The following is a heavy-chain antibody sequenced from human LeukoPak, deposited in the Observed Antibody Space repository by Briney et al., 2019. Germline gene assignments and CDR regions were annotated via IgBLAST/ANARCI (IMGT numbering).Heavy chain of an antibody. CDR3: ASCSGGSCYTLDY. Sequence: SETLSLTCAVYGGSFSGYYWSWIRQPPGKGLEWIGEINHSGSTNYNPSLKSRVTISVDTSKNQFSLKLSSVTAADTALYYCASCSGGSCYTLDYWGQGTLVTVSS. V-gene: IGHV4-34*01. J-gene: IGHJ4*02. CDR2: INHSGST. D-gene: IGHD2-15*01. CDR1: GGSFSGYY.